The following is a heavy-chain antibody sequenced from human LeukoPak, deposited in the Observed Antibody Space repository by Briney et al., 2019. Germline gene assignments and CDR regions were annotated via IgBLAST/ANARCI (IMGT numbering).Heavy chain of an antibody. J-gene: IGHJ6*02. V-gene: IGHV4-59*01. D-gene: IGHD3-22*01. Sequence: SETLSLTCTVSGGSISSYCWSWIRQPPGKGLEWIGYIHYSGSTNYNPSLKSRVTISVDTSKNQFSLKLSSVTAADTAVYYCARVNPYYYDSSGYYYYGMDVWGQGTTVTVSS. CDR2: IHYSGST. CDR3: ARVNPYYYDSSGYYYYGMDV. CDR1: GGSISSYC.